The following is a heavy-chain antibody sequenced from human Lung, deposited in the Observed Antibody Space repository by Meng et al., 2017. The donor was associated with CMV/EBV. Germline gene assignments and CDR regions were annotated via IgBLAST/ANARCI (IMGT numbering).Heavy chain of an antibody. Sequence: SETLSLXCTVSGGSISSSSYYWSWIRQHPGKGPEWIGYVFHTGATYYSPSLNSRLTLLLDTSKNQFSLKLSSVTAADTAVYYCARDSLYEPKYGTDVWGPGTTVTVSS. CDR2: VFHTGAT. V-gene: IGHV4-31*03. CDR3: ARDSLYEPKYGTDV. J-gene: IGHJ6*02. CDR1: GGSISSSSYY. D-gene: IGHD5/OR15-5a*01.